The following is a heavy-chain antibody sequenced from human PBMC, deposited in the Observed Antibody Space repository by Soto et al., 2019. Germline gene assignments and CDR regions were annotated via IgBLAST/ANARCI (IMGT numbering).Heavy chain of an antibody. V-gene: IGHV3-13*01. CDR2: IGTAGDT. D-gene: IGHD3-9*01. CDR1: GFTFSSYD. Sequence: GGSLRLSCAASGFTFSSYDMHWVRQATGKGLEWVSAIGTAGDTYYPGSVKGRFTISRENAKNSLYLQMNSLRAGDTAVYYCARGRGPSYYDILTGTILEFDYWGQGTLVTVSS. CDR3: ARGRGPSYYDILTGTILEFDY. J-gene: IGHJ4*02.